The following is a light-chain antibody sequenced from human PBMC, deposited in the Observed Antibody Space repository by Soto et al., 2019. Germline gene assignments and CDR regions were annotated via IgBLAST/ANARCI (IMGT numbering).Light chain of an antibody. Sequence: AIQMTQSPSSLSASVGDRVTITCRASQAIGNDLGWYQQKPGKAPKLLIYAASSLQIRVPSRFSGSGSGTVFTLTISSLQPEDFATYYCLQEHNYPFTFGPGTTVDLK. CDR2: AAS. V-gene: IGKV1-6*01. J-gene: IGKJ3*01. CDR1: QAIGND. CDR3: LQEHNYPFT.